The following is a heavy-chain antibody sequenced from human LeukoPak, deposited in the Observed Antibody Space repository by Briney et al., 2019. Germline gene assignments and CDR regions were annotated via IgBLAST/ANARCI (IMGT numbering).Heavy chain of an antibody. Sequence: PTETLSLTCTVSGGSISSYYWSWIRQPAGKGLEWIGRIYTSGSTNYNPSLKSRVTMSVDTSKNQFSLKLSSVTAADTAVYYCARVNSYYYDSSGYYIFDYWGQGTLVTVSS. J-gene: IGHJ4*02. D-gene: IGHD3-22*01. CDR3: ARVNSYYYDSSGYYIFDY. CDR1: GGSISSYY. V-gene: IGHV4-4*07. CDR2: IYTSGST.